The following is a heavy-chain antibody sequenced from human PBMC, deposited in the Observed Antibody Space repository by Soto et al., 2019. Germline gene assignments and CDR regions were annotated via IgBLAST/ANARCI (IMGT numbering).Heavy chain of an antibody. J-gene: IGHJ6*02. CDR3: ARKGAYNWNYDYYYYGMDV. V-gene: IGHV1-69*13. Sequence: SVKVSCKASGYTFTSYDINWVRQATGQGLEWMGGIIPIFGTANYAQKFQGRVTITADESTSTAYMELSSLRSEDTAVYYCARKGAYNWNYDYYYYGMDVWGQGTTVTVSS. D-gene: IGHD1-7*01. CDR1: GYTFTSYD. CDR2: IIPIFGTA.